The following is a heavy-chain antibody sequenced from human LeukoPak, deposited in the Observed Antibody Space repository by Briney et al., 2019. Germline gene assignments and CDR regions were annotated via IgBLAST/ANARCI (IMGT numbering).Heavy chain of an antibody. J-gene: IGHJ4*02. CDR3: ARDPVYCSGGSCYPSGGFDY. V-gene: IGHV1-46*01. Sequence: ASVKVSCKASGYTFTSYYMHWVRQAPGQGLEWMGIIDPSAGSTNYTQKFQGRVTMTRDMSTSTVYMELSGLRSEDTAVYYCARDPVYCSGGSCYPSGGFDYWGQGTLVTVSS. CDR2: IDPSAGST. D-gene: IGHD2-15*01. CDR1: GYTFTSYY.